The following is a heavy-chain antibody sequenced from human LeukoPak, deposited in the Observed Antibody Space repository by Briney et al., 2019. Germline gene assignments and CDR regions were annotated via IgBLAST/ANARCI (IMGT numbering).Heavy chain of an antibody. CDR1: GGSINSHY. D-gene: IGHD6-19*01. CDR3: VRRDNTGWNYFDY. V-gene: IGHV4-59*08. CDR2: IYYKGNT. J-gene: IGHJ4*02. Sequence: SETLSLTCTVSGGSINSHYWSWIRQPPGKGLEWIGDIYYKGNTNYNPSLKSRVTISVDTSKNHLSLKLTSMLAADTAIYYCVRRDNTGWNYFDYWGQGILVTVSS.